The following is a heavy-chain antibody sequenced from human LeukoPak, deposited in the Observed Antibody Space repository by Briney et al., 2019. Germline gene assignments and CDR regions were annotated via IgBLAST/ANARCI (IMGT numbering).Heavy chain of an antibody. V-gene: IGHV1-18*01. CDR1: GYTFTSYG. CDR3: ARSSLAVAGSAFDY. D-gene: IGHD6-19*01. CDR2: ISTYNGNT. J-gene: IGHJ4*02. Sequence: RSAVKVSCKASGYTFTSYGISWVRQAPGQGLEWMGWISTYNGNTHYAQKLQGRVTMTTDTSTSTAYMELRSLRSDDTAVYYCARSSLAVAGSAFDYWGQGTLVTVYS.